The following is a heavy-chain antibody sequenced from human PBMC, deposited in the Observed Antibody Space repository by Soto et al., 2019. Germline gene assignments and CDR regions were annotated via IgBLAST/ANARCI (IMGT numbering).Heavy chain of an antibody. J-gene: IGHJ1*01. CDR3: ARLPNKSPQN. V-gene: IGHV3-74*01. CDR2: LSNDGSS. Sequence: EVQLVESGGGLVQPGGSLRLSCVASGFTFSSYWMHWVRQAPGKGLVWVSSLSNDGSSIYADPVKGRFTISRDNAKNTLYLQMNSLRAEATAVYYCARLPNKSPQNWGQGTLVIVSP. CDR1: GFTFSSYW.